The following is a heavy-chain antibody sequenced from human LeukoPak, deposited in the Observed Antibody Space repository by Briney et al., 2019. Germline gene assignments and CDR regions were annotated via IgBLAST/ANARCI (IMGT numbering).Heavy chain of an antibody. CDR2: ISWNSGSI. CDR1: GFTFDDYA. Sequence: PGGSLRLSCAASGFTFDDYAMHWVWQAPGKGLEWVSGISWNSGSIGYADSVKGRFTISRDNAKNSLYLQMNSLRAEDTALYYCAKDKGGYRTVLDYWGQGTLVTVSS. D-gene: IGHD5-12*01. V-gene: IGHV3-9*01. J-gene: IGHJ4*02. CDR3: AKDKGGYRTVLDY.